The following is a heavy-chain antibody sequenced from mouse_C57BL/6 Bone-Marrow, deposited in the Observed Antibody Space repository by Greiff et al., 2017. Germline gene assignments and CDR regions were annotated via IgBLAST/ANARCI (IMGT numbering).Heavy chain of an antibody. CDR3: ARPYFDYGSSYEAMDY. V-gene: IGHV5-17*01. J-gene: IGHJ4*01. CDR2: ISSGSSTI. Sequence: EVQGVESGGGLVKPGGSLKLSCAASGFTFSDYGMHWVRQAPEKGLEWVAYISSGSSTIYYADTVQGRFTIARDNAKNTLFLQMTSLRSEDTAMYYCARPYFDYGSSYEAMDYWGQGTSVTVSS. D-gene: IGHD1-1*01. CDR1: GFTFSDYG.